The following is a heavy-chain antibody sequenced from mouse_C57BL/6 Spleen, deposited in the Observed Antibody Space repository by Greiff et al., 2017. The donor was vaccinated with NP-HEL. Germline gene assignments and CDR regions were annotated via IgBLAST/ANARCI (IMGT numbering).Heavy chain of an antibody. D-gene: IGHD2-4*01. CDR1: GYTFTSYG. J-gene: IGHJ4*01. CDR2: IYPRSGNT. Sequence: QVQLQQSGAELARPGASVKLSCKASGYTFTSYGISWVKQRTGQGLEWIGEIYPRSGNTYYNERFKGKATLTADKSSSTAYMELRSLTSDDSAVYFCSRKGDYDMGDYYAMDYWGQGTSVTVSS. V-gene: IGHV1-81*01. CDR3: SRKGDYDMGDYYAMDY.